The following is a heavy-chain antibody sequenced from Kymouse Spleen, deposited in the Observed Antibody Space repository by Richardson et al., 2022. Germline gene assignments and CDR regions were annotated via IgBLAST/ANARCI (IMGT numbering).Heavy chain of an antibody. CDR1: GFTFSSYG. V-gene: IGHV3-33*01. Sequence: QVQLVESGGGVVQPGRSLRLSCAASGFTFSSYGMHWVRQAPGKGLEWVAVIWYDGSNKYYADSVKGRFTISRDNSKNTLYLQMNSLRAEDTAVYYCARERVVVVPAARYNWNYVGGMDVWGQGTTVTVSS. J-gene: IGHJ6*02. D-gene: IGHD2-2*02. CDR2: IWYDGSNK. CDR3: ARERVVVVPAARYNWNYVGGMDV.